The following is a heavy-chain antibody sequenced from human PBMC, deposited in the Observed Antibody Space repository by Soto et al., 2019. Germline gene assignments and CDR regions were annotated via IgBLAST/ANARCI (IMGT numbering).Heavy chain of an antibody. CDR2: IYYSGST. Sequence: LSLTCTVSGGSISSSGYYWGWIRQPPGKGLEWIGSIYYSGSTYYNPSLKSRVTISVDTSKNQFSLKLSSVTAADTAVYYCARFSGYDAFDIWGQGTMVTVSS. D-gene: IGHD5-12*01. CDR3: ARFSGYDAFDI. J-gene: IGHJ3*02. CDR1: GGSISSSGYY. V-gene: IGHV4-39*01.